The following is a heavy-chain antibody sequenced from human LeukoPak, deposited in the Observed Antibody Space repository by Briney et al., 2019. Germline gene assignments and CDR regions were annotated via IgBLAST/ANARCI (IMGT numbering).Heavy chain of an antibody. CDR3: ASLRFLEWSLNWFDP. J-gene: IGHJ5*02. D-gene: IGHD3-3*01. CDR2: IYYSGST. Sequence: SETLSLTCTVSGGSISSSSYSWGWIRQPPGKGLEWIGSIYYSGSTYYNPSLKSRVTISVDTSKNQFSLKLISVTAADTAVYYCASLRFLEWSLNWFDPWGQGTLVTVSS. V-gene: IGHV4-39*07. CDR1: GGSISSSSYS.